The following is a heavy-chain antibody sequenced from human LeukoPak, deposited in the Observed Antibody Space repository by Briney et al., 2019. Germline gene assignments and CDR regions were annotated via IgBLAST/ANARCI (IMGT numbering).Heavy chain of an antibody. CDR1: GFTISSYV. J-gene: IGHJ4*02. D-gene: IGHD3-10*01. Sequence: WGSLTLSCAASGFTISSYVMHWVHQAPGKGLEWVAVICHDGSNKYGADSVKGRFTISRDNSKDTLYQQMYSLRAEDTAVYYCARGPLWLGEQPTFSLFYWGEGTLVTVSS. CDR3: ARGPLWLGEQPTFSLFY. V-gene: IGHV3-33*08. CDR2: ICHDGSNK.